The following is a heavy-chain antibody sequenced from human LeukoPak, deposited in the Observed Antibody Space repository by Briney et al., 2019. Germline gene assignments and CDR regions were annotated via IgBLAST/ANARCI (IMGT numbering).Heavy chain of an antibody. Sequence: GSSVTVSCKASGGTFSIYAISWVRQAPGQGLEWMGGIITIFGTANYAQKFQGRVTITTDESTSTAYMELSSLRSEDTAVYYCARGMVRGVPGPYFDYWGQGTLVTVSS. D-gene: IGHD3-10*01. CDR2: IITIFGTA. V-gene: IGHV1-69*05. CDR1: GGTFSIYA. J-gene: IGHJ4*02. CDR3: ARGMVRGVPGPYFDY.